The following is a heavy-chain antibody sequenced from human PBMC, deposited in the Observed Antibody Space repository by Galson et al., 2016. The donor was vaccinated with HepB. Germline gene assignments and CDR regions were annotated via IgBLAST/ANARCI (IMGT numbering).Heavy chain of an antibody. J-gene: IGHJ1*01. CDR3: ARGATSSDVSPGHEYFQH. D-gene: IGHD5/OR15-5a*01. V-gene: IGHV4-4*02. CDR2: TYHNGRA. CDR1: GDSFTSMNW. Sequence: ATLSPTCAVSGDSFTSMNWWSWVRQPPGKGLEWIGETYHNGRANYNPSLKSRVSISVDKSKNQFSLRLTSVTAADTAVYYCARGATSSDVSPGHEYFQHWGQGTLVTVSS.